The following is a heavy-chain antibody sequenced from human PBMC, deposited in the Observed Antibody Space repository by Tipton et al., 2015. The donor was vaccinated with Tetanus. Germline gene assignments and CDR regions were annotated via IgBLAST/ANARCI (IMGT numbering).Heavy chain of an antibody. CDR3: ARGWGSSWYYFDY. Sequence: LRLSCSVSGASISSGGYFWNWIRHRPGKGLEWIGYIYYSGSTFYNPSLKSRVTISVDTSNNQFSLKLNSVTAADTAVYYCARGWGSSWYYFDYWGQGILVTVSS. J-gene: IGHJ4*02. CDR1: GASISSGGYF. CDR2: IYYSGST. V-gene: IGHV4-31*03. D-gene: IGHD6-13*01.